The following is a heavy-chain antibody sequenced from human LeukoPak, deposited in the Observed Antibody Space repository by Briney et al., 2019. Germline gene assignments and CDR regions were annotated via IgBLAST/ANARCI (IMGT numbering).Heavy chain of an antibody. CDR3: ARAGIGVTMRMFDS. CDR1: GFTFDSFA. Sequence: PGGSLRLSCAASGFTFDSFAVSWVRQAPGEGLDWVSTITGSSGSRYYADSVKGRFTISRDNSKNTLYLQMNGLRAEDTAIYYCARAGIGVTMRMFDSWGQGTLITVSS. J-gene: IGHJ4*02. D-gene: IGHD3-10*01. V-gene: IGHV3-23*01. CDR2: ITGSSGSR.